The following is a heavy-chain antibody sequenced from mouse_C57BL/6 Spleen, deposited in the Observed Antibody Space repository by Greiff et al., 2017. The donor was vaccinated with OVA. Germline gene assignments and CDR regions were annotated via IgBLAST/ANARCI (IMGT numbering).Heavy chain of an antibody. J-gene: IGHJ4*01. CDR3: ARQYDYEGRSYAMDY. D-gene: IGHD2-4*01. CDR2: ISSGGSYT. V-gene: IGHV5-6*01. CDR1: GFTFSSYG. Sequence: EVQGVESGGDLVKPGGSLKLSCAASGFTFSSYGMSWVRQTPDKRLEWVATISSGGSYTYYPDSVKGRFTISRDNAKNTLYLQMSSLKSEDTAMYYCARQYDYEGRSYAMDYWGQGTSVTVSS.